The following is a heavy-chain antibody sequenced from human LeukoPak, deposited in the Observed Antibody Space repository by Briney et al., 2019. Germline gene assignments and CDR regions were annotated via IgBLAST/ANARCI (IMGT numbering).Heavy chain of an antibody. Sequence: GGSLRLSCAASGFTFSTYWMSWVRQAPGKGLEWVANIRQDGVEKYYVDSVRGRFTISRDNAKKSLFLQMNSLRVEDTAVYYCARGGGYCTNGVCRVLYYYYGMDVWGQGTTVTVSS. CDR3: ARGGGYCTNGVCRVLYYYYGMDV. V-gene: IGHV3-7*05. CDR2: IRQDGVEK. D-gene: IGHD2-8*01. CDR1: GFTFSTYW. J-gene: IGHJ6*02.